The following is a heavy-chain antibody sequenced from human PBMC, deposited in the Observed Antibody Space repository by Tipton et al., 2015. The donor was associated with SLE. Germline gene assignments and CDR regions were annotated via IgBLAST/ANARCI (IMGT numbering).Heavy chain of an antibody. CDR2: IYTSGST. J-gene: IGHJ4*02. D-gene: IGHD3-22*01. Sequence: LRLSCTVSGGSISSGSYYWSWIRPPAGKGLEGIGHIYTSGSTNYNPSLKSRVTISVDTSKNQFSLKLSSVTAADTALYYCARGTNYDSSGYYSYWGQGTLVTVSS. CDR1: GGSISSGSYY. CDR3: ARGTNYDSSGYYSY. V-gene: IGHV4-61*09.